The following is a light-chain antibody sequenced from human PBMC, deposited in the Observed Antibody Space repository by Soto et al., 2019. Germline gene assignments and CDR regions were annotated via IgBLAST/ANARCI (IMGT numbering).Light chain of an antibody. CDR3: SSYTSSSTRV. J-gene: IGLJ1*01. CDR1: SSDVGSYNL. Sequence: QSALTQPASVSGSPGQSITISCTGTSSDVGSYNLVSWYQQHPGKAPKLMIYEVSNRPSGVSNRFSGSKSGNTASLTISGLQAEDEADYYCSSYTSSSTRVFGTRTKVTVL. CDR2: EVS. V-gene: IGLV2-14*02.